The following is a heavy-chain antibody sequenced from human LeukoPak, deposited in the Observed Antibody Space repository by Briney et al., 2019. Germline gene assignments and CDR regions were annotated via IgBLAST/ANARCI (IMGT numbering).Heavy chain of an antibody. CDR1: GYTFTGYY. V-gene: IGHV1-2*04. CDR2: INPNSGGT. D-gene: IGHD4-17*01. CDR3: ARGIYGDYVPPYYYYYYGMDV. J-gene: IGHJ6*02. Sequence: ASVKVSCKASGYTFTGYYMHWVRQAPGQGLEWMGWINPNSGGTNYAQKFQGWVTMTRDTSISTAYMELSRLRSDDTAVYYCARGIYGDYVPPYYYYYYGMDVWGQGTTVTVSS.